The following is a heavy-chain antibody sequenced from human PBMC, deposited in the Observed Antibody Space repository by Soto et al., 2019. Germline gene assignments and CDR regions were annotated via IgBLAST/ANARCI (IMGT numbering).Heavy chain of an antibody. CDR3: AKGRVDWLLDFDY. V-gene: IGHV3-9*01. Sequence: LRLSCAASGFTFDDYAMHWVRQAPGKGLEWVSGISWNSGSIGYADSVKGRFTISRDNAKNSLYLQMNSLRAEDTALYYCAKGRVDWLLDFDYWGQGTLVTVSS. D-gene: IGHD3-9*01. CDR2: ISWNSGSI. J-gene: IGHJ4*02. CDR1: GFTFDDYA.